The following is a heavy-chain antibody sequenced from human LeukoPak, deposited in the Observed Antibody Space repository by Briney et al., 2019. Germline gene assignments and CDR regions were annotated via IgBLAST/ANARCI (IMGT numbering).Heavy chain of an antibody. D-gene: IGHD6-13*01. Sequence: GASVKVSCKASGYTFTSYYMHWVRQAPGQGLEWMGIINPSGGGTSYAQKFQGRVTMTRDTSTSTVYMELSSLRSEDTAVYYCAREWEQLGPYYGMDVWGQGTTVTVSS. CDR2: INPSGGGT. CDR1: GYTFTSYY. J-gene: IGHJ6*02. CDR3: AREWEQLGPYYGMDV. V-gene: IGHV1-46*01.